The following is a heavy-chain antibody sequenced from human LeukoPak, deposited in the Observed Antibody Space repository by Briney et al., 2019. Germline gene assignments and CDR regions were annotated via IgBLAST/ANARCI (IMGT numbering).Heavy chain of an antibody. Sequence: GGSLRLSCAASGFTFDDYAMHWVRQAPGKGLEWVSGISWNSGSIGYADSVKGRFTISRDNAKNSLYLQMNSLRAEDTALYYCAKAGSYRGDSYFDYWGQGTLVTVSS. J-gene: IGHJ4*02. V-gene: IGHV3-9*01. CDR2: ISWNSGSI. D-gene: IGHD1-26*01. CDR1: GFTFDDYA. CDR3: AKAGSYRGDSYFDY.